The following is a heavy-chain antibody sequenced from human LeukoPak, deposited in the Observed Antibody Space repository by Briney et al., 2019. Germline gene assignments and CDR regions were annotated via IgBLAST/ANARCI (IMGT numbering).Heavy chain of an antibody. V-gene: IGHV3-11*01. CDR1: GFTFSDYY. J-gene: IGHJ6*02. Sequence: GGSLRLSCAASGFTFSDYYMSWIRQAPGKGLEWVSYISSSGSTIYYADSVKGRFTISRDNAKNSLYLQMNSLRAEDTAVYYCAREGYYGSGSFYGMDVWGQGTTVTVSS. CDR3: AREGYYGSGSFYGMDV. D-gene: IGHD3-10*01. CDR2: ISSSGSTI.